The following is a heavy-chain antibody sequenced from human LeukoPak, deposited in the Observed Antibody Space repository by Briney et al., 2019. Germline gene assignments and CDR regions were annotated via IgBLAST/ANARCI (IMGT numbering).Heavy chain of an antibody. Sequence: GGSLRLSCAASGFTFSSYAMHWVRQAPGKGLEWVAVISYDGSNKYYAESVKGRFTISRDNSKNTLYLQMNSLRAEDTAVYYCAREGGGYEKYYYGMDVWGQGTTVTVSS. CDR1: GFTFSSYA. J-gene: IGHJ6*02. V-gene: IGHV3-30*04. CDR3: AREGGGYEKYYYGMDV. D-gene: IGHD5-12*01. CDR2: ISYDGSNK.